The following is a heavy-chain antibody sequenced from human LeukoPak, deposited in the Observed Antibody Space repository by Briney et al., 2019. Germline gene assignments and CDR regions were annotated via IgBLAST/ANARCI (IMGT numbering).Heavy chain of an antibody. CDR2: INHSGST. V-gene: IGHV4-34*01. Sequence: PSETLSLTCTVSGASISNYYWSWIRQPPGKGLEWIGEINHSGSTNYNPSLKSRVTISVDTSKNQFSLKLSSVTAADTAVYYCARGLPKYYYDRSRGSERLDYWGQGTLVTVSS. CDR1: GASISNYY. D-gene: IGHD3-22*01. J-gene: IGHJ4*02. CDR3: ARGLPKYYYDRSRGSERLDY.